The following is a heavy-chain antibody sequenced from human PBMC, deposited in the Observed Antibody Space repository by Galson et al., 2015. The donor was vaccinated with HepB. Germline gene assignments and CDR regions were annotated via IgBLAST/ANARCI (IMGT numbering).Heavy chain of an antibody. Sequence: SLRLSCAASGFTFSTYWMHWVRLAPGKGPVWVSRINPDGSSTGYADFVKGRFTISRDNAKNTLYLQMNSLRAEDTAVYYCAPDFDRANYWGQGTLLTVSS. V-gene: IGHV3-74*01. CDR1: GFTFSTYW. J-gene: IGHJ4*02. D-gene: IGHD3-9*01. CDR3: APDFDRANY. CDR2: INPDGSST.